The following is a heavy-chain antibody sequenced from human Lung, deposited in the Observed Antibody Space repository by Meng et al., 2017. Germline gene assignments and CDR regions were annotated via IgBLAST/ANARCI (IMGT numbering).Heavy chain of an antibody. Sequence: QITLKESGPPLVKPTQTLTLTCTFSGFSLRTSGVGVGWIRQPPGKALEWLALIYWDDDKRYSPSLKSRLTITKDTSKNQVVLTMTNMDPVDTATYYCAHIVLYDSYDYWGQGTLVTVSS. CDR1: GFSLRTSGVG. D-gene: IGHD3-22*01. CDR2: IYWDDDK. V-gene: IGHV2-5*02. J-gene: IGHJ4*02. CDR3: AHIVLYDSYDY.